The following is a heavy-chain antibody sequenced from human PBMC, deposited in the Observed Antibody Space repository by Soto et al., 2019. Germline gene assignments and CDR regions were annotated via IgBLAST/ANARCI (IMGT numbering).Heavy chain of an antibody. V-gene: IGHV4-39*07. CDR3: ARSEATGLDY. J-gene: IGHJ4*02. CDR2: IYYSGST. CDR1: GDSISSSSYF. Sequence: PSETLSLTCTVSGDSISSSSYFWGWVRQPPGKGLEWIGSIYYSGSTYYNPSLKSRVTIFVDKSKNHFSLKLSSVTAADTAVYNCARSEATGLDYWGQGTLVTVSS. D-gene: IGHD1-26*01.